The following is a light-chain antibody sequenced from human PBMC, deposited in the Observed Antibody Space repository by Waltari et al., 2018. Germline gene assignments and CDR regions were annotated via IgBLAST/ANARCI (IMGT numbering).Light chain of an antibody. Sequence: EIVLTQSPGTLSLSPGDTATLSCRASQSLSVAYLAWYQHKSGQAPRLLIYGASYRATGIPDRFSGSGSGTDFTLTITRLEPDDFAVYYCQQYDTSPGTFGQGTNLEI. V-gene: IGKV3-20*01. CDR2: GAS. J-gene: IGKJ2*01. CDR3: QQYDTSPGT. CDR1: QSLSVAY.